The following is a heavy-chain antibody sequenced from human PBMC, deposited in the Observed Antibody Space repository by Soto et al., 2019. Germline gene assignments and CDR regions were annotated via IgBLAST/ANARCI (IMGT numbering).Heavy chain of an antibody. V-gene: IGHV1-18*01. CDR2: ISAYNGNT. CDR3: ARDLHSSGFPSYYFDY. CDR1: GYTFTSYG. Sequence: ASVKVSCKASGYTFTSYGISWVRQAPGQGLEWMGWISAYNGNTNYAQKLQGRVTMTTDTSTSTAYMELRSLRSDDTAVYYCARDLHSSGFPSYYFDYWGQGTLVTVSS. J-gene: IGHJ4*02. D-gene: IGHD6-19*01.